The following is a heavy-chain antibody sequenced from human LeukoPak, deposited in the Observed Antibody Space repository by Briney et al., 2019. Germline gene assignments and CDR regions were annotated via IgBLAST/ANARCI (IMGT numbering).Heavy chain of an antibody. V-gene: IGHV3-11*01. CDR2: ISSDGTTM. CDR3: ASRGGYYSDY. CDR1: GFTFSDYY. Sequence: PGGSLRLSCAASGFTFSDYYMSWIRQAPGKGLEWISYISSDGTTMYYADSVKGRFTISRDNAKNSLYLQVNSLRAEDTAVYYCASRGGYYSDYWGQGALVTVSS. D-gene: IGHD3-22*01. J-gene: IGHJ4*02.